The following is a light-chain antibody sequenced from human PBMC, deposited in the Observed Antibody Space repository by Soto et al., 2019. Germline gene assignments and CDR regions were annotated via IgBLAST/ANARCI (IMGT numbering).Light chain of an antibody. CDR1: QSVSSSY. J-gene: IGKJ1*01. Sequence: EIVLTQSPGTLSLSPGERATLSCRASQSVSSSYLAWYQQKPGQAPRLLIYGASSRATGIPDRFSGSWSGTDFTLTISRLEPEDFAVYYCQQYGNSPLTFGQGTKVEIK. V-gene: IGKV3-20*01. CDR3: QQYGNSPLT. CDR2: GAS.